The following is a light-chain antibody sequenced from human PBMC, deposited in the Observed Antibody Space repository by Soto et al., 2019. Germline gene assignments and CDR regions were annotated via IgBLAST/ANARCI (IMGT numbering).Light chain of an antibody. Sequence: QSALTQPASVSGSPGQSITISCTGTSNDVGGYDFVSWFQQLPGKAPKLLICEVSNRPSGVSSRFSGSKSGNTASLTISGLQAEDEADYYCSSYTDTTTVVVFGGGTQLTVL. CDR2: EVS. V-gene: IGLV2-14*01. CDR3: SSYTDTTTVVV. CDR1: SNDVGGYDF. J-gene: IGLJ3*02.